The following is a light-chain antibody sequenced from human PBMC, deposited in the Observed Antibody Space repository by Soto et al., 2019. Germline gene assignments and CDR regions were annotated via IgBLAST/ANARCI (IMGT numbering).Light chain of an antibody. CDR1: QSISSW. V-gene: IGKV1-5*01. J-gene: IGKJ1*01. CDR3: QQYNSYSEA. CDR2: DAS. Sequence: DIQMTQSPSTLSASVVDRVTITCLASQSISSWLAWYQQKPGKAPKLLIYDASNLESGVPSRFSGSGSGTEFTLTISSLQPDDFATYYCQQYNSYSEAFGQGTKVDIK.